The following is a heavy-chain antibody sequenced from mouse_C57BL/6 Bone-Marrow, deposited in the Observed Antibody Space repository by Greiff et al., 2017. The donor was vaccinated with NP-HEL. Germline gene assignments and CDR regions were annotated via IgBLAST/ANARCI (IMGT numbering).Heavy chain of an antibody. CDR3: ARSGGSSLSYYYAMDY. D-gene: IGHD1-1*01. CDR1: GYTFTSYW. CDR2: IHPNSGST. Sequence: QVQLQQPGAELVKPGASVKLSCKASGYTFTSYWMHWVKQRPGQGLEWIGVIHPNSGSTNYNEKFKSKATLTVDKSSSTAYMQLSSLTSEDSAVYYCARSGGSSLSYYYAMDYWGQGTSVTVSS. J-gene: IGHJ4*01. V-gene: IGHV1-64*01.